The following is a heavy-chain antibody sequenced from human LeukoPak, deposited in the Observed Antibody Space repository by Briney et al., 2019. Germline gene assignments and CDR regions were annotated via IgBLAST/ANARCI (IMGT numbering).Heavy chain of an antibody. V-gene: IGHV4-4*07. Sequence: SETLSLTCTLSGASISSYYWSWIRQPARKGLEWIGRIYISESTKYNPSLKSRVTISVDKSKNQFSLKLSYVTAADTAVYYCASGYVGSAPFEYWGQGTLLTVSS. CDR1: GASISSYY. CDR2: IYISEST. CDR3: ASGYVGSAPFEY. D-gene: IGHD3-22*01. J-gene: IGHJ4*02.